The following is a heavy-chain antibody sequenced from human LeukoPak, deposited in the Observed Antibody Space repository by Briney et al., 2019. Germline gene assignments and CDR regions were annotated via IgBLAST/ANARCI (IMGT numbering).Heavy chain of an antibody. V-gene: IGHV4-34*01. CDR1: GGSFSGYY. J-gene: IGHJ4*02. Sequence: PSETLSLTCAVYGGSFSGYYWSWIRQPPGKGLEWIGEINHSGSTNYNPSLKSRVTISVDTSKNQFSLKLSSVTAADTAVYYCARVRRDGYSDYWGQGTLVTVSS. CDR2: INHSGST. D-gene: IGHD5-24*01. CDR3: ARVRRDGYSDY.